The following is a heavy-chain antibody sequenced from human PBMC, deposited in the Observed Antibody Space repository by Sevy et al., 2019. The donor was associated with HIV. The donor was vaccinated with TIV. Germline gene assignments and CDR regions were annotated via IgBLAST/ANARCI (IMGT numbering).Heavy chain of an antibody. CDR3: ARDPAITMVRGVPYYFDY. D-gene: IGHD3-10*01. V-gene: IGHV3-7*01. CDR2: IKQDGSEK. Sequence: GGSLRLSCAASGFTFSSYWMSWVRQAPGKGLEWVANIKQDGSEKYYVDSVKGRFTLSRDNAKNLLYLQMNSLRAEDRAVYYCARDPAITMVRGVPYYFDYWGQGTLVTVSS. CDR1: GFTFSSYW. J-gene: IGHJ4*02.